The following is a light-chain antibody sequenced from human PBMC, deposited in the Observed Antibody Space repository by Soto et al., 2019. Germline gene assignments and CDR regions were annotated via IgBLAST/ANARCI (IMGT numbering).Light chain of an antibody. CDR3: QQYNIWPLT. Sequence: DTQMTQSPSTLSASVGDRVTITCRASESISGWLAWYQQKPGKAPKLLIYRASILQSGVPSRFSGSGSGTEFTLTISSLQPDDFATYYCQQYNIWPLTFGGRTRVELK. CDR1: ESISGW. J-gene: IGKJ4*01. V-gene: IGKV1-5*03. CDR2: RAS.